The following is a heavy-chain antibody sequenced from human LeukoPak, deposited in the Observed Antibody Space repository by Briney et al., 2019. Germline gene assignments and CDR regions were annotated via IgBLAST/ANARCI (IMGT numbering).Heavy chain of an antibody. CDR2: ISYDGSNK. CDR3: AREVAVAIDY. V-gene: IGHV3-30*03. D-gene: IGHD6-19*01. J-gene: IGHJ4*02. Sequence: PGGSLRLSCAASGFTFSNYGMHWVRQAPGKGLEWVAVISYDGSNKYYADSVKGRFTISRDNSKNTLYLQMNSLRAEDTAVYYCAREVAVAIDYWGQGTLVTVSS. CDR1: GFTFSNYG.